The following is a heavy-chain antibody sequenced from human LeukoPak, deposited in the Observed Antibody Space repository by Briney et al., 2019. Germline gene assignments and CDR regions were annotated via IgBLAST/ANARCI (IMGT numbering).Heavy chain of an antibody. CDR3: ARDYGGNSGGDY. Sequence: ASVKVSCKASGYTFTGYYIHWVRQAPGQGLEWMGWINPNSGGTNYAQKFQGRVTITRDTSISTAYMELSSLRSDDTAVYYCARDYGGNSGGDYWGQGTLVTVSS. CDR2: INPNSGGT. J-gene: IGHJ4*02. D-gene: IGHD4-23*01. CDR1: GYTFTGYY. V-gene: IGHV1-2*02.